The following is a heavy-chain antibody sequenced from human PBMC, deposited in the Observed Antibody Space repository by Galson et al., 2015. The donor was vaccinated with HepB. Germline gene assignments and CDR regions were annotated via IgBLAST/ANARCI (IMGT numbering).Heavy chain of an antibody. CDR3: AGGYGLGSYWGY. V-gene: IGHV4-34*01. CDR2: VNRGGST. CDR1: GGSFSGNY. J-gene: IGHJ4*02. D-gene: IGHD3-10*01. Sequence: TLSLTCAVSGGSFSGNYWSWIRQPPGKGLEWIGEVNRGGSTNYNPSLKSRLFISVDTSKNEFSLKLNSVTAADTAMYYCAGGYGLGSYWGYWGQGTLVSVSS.